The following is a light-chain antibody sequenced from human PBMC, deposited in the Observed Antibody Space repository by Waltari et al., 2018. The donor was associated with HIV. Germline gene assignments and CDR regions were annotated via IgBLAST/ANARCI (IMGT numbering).Light chain of an antibody. Sequence: SYALAQPPFVSVSPGQTTSITCSGDGLGDKYVFWYGQKPGQSPVQVLYQDTKRPQGIPERFSGSHSGDTATLTISGAQAVDEATYYCQAWDSNLHVFGSGTKVTVL. V-gene: IGLV3-1*01. J-gene: IGLJ1*01. CDR3: QAWDSNLHV. CDR2: QDT. CDR1: GLGDKY.